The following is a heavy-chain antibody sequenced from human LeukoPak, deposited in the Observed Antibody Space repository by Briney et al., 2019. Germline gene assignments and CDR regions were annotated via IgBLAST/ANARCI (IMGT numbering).Heavy chain of an antibody. D-gene: IGHD3-22*01. J-gene: IGHJ5*02. CDR1: GYSFTSYW. CDR2: IYPGDSDT. CDR3: ARLYDSSGYYNWFDP. V-gene: IGHV5-51*01. Sequence: GESLQISCKGSGYSFTSYWIGWVRQMPGKGLEWMGIIYPGDSDTRYSPSFQGQVTISADKSISTAYLQWSSLKASDTAMYYCARLYDSSGYYNWFDPWGQGTLVTVSS.